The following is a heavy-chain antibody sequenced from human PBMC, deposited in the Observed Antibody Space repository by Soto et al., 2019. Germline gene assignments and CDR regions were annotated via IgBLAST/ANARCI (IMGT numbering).Heavy chain of an antibody. D-gene: IGHD6-13*01. CDR3: ARARYSSRFYYGMDV. V-gene: IGHV4-30-4*01. J-gene: IGHJ6*02. CDR2: IYYSGST. Sequence: GRECIGYIYYSGSTYDNPSLKSRVTISVDTYKNQFSLKLSSVTAADTAVYYCARARYSSRFYYGMDVWGQGTKVTVSS.